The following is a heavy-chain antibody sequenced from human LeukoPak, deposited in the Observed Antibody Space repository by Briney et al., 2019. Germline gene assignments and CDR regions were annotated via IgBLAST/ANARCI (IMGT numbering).Heavy chain of an antibody. V-gene: IGHV3-7*01. CDR2: IKQDGREN. Sequence: GGSLRLSCAASGFTFSSYWMSWVRQAPGKGLEWVANIKQDGRENYYVDSVTGRFTISRDNAKNSLYLQMNSLRAEDTAVYYCARDLSGNYDFWSGYYFDYWGQGTLVTVSS. CDR3: ARDLSGNYDFWSGYYFDY. CDR1: GFTFSSYW. J-gene: IGHJ4*02. D-gene: IGHD3-3*01.